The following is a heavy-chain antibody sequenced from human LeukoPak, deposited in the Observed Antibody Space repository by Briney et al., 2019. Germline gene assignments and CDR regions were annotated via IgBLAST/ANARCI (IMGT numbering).Heavy chain of an antibody. V-gene: IGHV1-2*02. J-gene: IGHJ4*02. CDR1: GYTFTGYY. Sequence: ASVKVSCKASGYTFTGYYMHWVRQAPGQGLEWMGWINPNSGGTNYAQKFQGRVTMTRDTSISTAYMELNRLRSDDTAVYYCARDIAAAADLDYWGQGTLVTVSS. CDR2: INPNSGGT. D-gene: IGHD6-13*01. CDR3: ARDIAAAADLDY.